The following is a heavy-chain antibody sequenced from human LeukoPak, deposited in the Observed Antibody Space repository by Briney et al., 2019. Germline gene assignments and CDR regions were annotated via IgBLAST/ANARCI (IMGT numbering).Heavy chain of an antibody. CDR1: GFTFSSYW. CDR3: ARDHYYDSSGYYSAMFDY. D-gene: IGHD3-22*01. J-gene: IGHJ4*02. V-gene: IGHV3-21*01. Sequence: GGSLRLSCAASGFTFSSYWMSWVRQAPGKGLEWVSSISSSSSYIYYADSVKGRFTISRDNAKNSLYLQMNSLRAEDTAVYYCARDHYYDSSGYYSAMFDYWGQGTLVTVSS. CDR2: ISSSSSYI.